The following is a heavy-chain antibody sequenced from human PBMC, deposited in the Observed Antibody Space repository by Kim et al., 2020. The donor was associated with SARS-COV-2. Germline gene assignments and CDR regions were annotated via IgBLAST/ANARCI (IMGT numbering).Heavy chain of an antibody. CDR2: IYSDASRT. CDR3: ARAKGGGYCYGASCYDY. J-gene: IGHJ4*02. Sequence: GGSLRLSCAASGFTFSNYAMGWVRQAPGKGLEWVSLIYSDASRTYYADSVKGRFSISRDNSKNTMYIQMNSLRAEDTAVYYCARAKGGGYCYGASCYDYWGQGTLVTVSS. V-gene: IGHV3-23*03. D-gene: IGHD2-15*01. CDR1: GFTFSNYA.